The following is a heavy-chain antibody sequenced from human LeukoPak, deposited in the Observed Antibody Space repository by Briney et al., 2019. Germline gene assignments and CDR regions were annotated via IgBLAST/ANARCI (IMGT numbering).Heavy chain of an antibody. CDR3: AKIFFLRYQQLGLFDY. J-gene: IGHJ4*02. D-gene: IGHD6-13*01. V-gene: IGHV3-23*01. Sequence: PGGSLRLSCAASGFTFSSYAMSWVRQAPGKGLEWVSAISGSGGSTYYADSVKGRFTISRDNSKNTLYLQMNSLRAEDTAVYYCAKIFFLRYQQLGLFDYRGQGTLVTVSS. CDR2: ISGSGGST. CDR1: GFTFSSYA.